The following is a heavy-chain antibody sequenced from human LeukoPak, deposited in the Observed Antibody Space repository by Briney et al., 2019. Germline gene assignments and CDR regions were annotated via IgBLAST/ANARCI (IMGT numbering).Heavy chain of an antibody. CDR2: ISSSSSTI. J-gene: IGHJ4*02. Sequence: GGSLRLSCAASGFTFSSYSMNWVRQAPGKGLEWVSYISSSSSTIYYADSVKGRFTISRDNAKNSLYLQMNSLRAEDTAVYYCARDRSDYVWGSYRDYWGQGTLVTVSS. CDR3: ARDRSDYVWGSYRDY. D-gene: IGHD3-16*02. CDR1: GFTFSSYS. V-gene: IGHV3-48*04.